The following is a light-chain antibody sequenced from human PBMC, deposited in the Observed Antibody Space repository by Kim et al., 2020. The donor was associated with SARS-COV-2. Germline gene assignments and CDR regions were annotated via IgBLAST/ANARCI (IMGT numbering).Light chain of an antibody. Sequence: DIQITQSPSSLSASVGDRVTITCRANQTIFGFLTWYQQKPGKVPELLIYVASTLHTGVPSRFTGSGSATDFTLTISGLQPEDFATYYCQLSYSAPHTFGQGTKLEI. CDR1: QTIFGF. CDR2: VAS. J-gene: IGKJ2*01. V-gene: IGKV1-39*01. CDR3: QLSYSAPHT.